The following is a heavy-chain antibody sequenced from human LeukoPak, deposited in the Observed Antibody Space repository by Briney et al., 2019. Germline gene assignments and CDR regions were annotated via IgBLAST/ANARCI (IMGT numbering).Heavy chain of an antibody. CDR2: INTNGRTK. V-gene: IGHV3-48*03. CDR3: ARDNKWSPDY. J-gene: IGHJ4*02. CDR1: GFTFSSYE. Sequence: GGSLRLSCGASGFTFSSYEMNWVRQVSGKGLEWISYINTNGRTKNYADSVKGRFSISRDNAKNSVYLQMNSLKTDDTALYYCARDNKWSPDYWGQGTLVTVSS. D-gene: IGHD2-15*01.